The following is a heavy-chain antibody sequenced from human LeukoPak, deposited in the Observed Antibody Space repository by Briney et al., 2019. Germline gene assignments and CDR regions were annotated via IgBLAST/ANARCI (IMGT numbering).Heavy chain of an antibody. V-gene: IGHV3-7*01. CDR2: IKQEGSEK. D-gene: IGHD6-13*01. J-gene: IGHJ6*03. Sequence: PGGSLRLSCAASGFTFSSYWMSWVRQAPGKGREWVANIKQEGSEKYYVDSVKGRFTISRDNAKNSLYLQMNSLRAEDTAVYYCARDSDSSSYYYMDVWGKGTTVTVSS. CDR3: ARDSDSSSYYYMDV. CDR1: GFTFSSYW.